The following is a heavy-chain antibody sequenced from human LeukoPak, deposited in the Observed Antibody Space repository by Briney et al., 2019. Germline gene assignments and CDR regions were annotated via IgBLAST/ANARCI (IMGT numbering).Heavy chain of an antibody. D-gene: IGHD1-1*01. V-gene: IGHV3-23*01. CDR1: GFIFSNYA. Sequence: GGSLRLSCAASGFIFSNYAMSWVRQAPGKGLEWVSSLSDNERDIRYADSVRGRFTISRDNSENLLYLQMTSLGAEDTAIYYCSKDLERHTVGYFDSWGQGVLVTVSS. CDR2: LSDNERDI. CDR3: SKDLERHTVGYFDS. J-gene: IGHJ4*02.